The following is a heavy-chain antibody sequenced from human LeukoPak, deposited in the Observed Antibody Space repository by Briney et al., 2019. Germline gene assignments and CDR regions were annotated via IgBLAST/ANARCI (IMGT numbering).Heavy chain of an antibody. Sequence: ASVKVSCKASGYTFTVYYMYWVRQAPGQGLEWMGRINPNSGDTDYAQNFQGRVTMTRDTSTNTAYMDLSSLRSDDTAVYYCARGITTGAPYWGQGTLVTVSS. D-gene: IGHD1-1*01. CDR1: GYTFTVYY. CDR3: ARGITTGAPY. V-gene: IGHV1-2*06. CDR2: INPNSGDT. J-gene: IGHJ4*02.